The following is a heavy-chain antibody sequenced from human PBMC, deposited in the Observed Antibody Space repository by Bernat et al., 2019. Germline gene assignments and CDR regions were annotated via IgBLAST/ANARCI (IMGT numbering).Heavy chain of an antibody. CDR2: IIPIFGTA. V-gene: IGHV1-69*01. D-gene: IGHD6-19*01. J-gene: IGHJ3*02. CDR1: GGTFSSYA. CDR3: AGGAGAAVAGTEEDAFDI. Sequence: QVQLVQSGAEVKKPGSSVKVSCKASGGTFSSYAISWVRQAPGQGLEWMGGIIPIFGTANYAQKFQGRVTITADESTSTAYMELRSLRSEDTAVYYCAGGAGAAVAGTEEDAFDIWGQGTMVTVSS.